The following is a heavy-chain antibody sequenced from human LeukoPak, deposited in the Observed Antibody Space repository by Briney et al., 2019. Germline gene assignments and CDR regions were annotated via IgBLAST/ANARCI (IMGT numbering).Heavy chain of an antibody. J-gene: IGHJ5*02. CDR2: IKSKTDGGTT. Sequence: GGSLRLSCAASGFTFSNAWMSWVRQAPGKGLEWVGRIKSKTDGGTTDYAAPVKGRFTISRDDSKNTLYLQMNSLKTEDTAVYYCTTARAIFVITMVRGPGWFDPWGQGTLVTVSS. CDR3: TTARAIFVITMVRGPGWFDP. D-gene: IGHD3-10*01. CDR1: GFTFSNAW. V-gene: IGHV3-15*01.